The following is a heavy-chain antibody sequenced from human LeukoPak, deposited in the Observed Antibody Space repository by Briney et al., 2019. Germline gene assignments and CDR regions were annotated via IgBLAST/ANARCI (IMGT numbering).Heavy chain of an antibody. CDR3: ARRTDSGYSSSSSAFDV. D-gene: IGHD6-6*01. V-gene: IGHV4-4*07. CDR2: IYTSGST. J-gene: IGHJ3*01. Sequence: PSETLSLTCNVSGGSISGYYWSWIRQPAGKGLEWIGRIYTSGSTKYNPSLKSRVTMYVDTSKSQFSLKLTSVAAADTAVYYCARRTDSGYSSSSSAFDVWGQGTMVTVSS. CDR1: GGSISGYY.